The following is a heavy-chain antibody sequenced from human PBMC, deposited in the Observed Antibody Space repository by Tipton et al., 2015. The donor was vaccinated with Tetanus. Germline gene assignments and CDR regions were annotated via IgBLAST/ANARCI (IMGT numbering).Heavy chain of an antibody. CDR3: AGEVSTQI. CDR2: LSSRNSYI. V-gene: IGHV3-21*01. Sequence: SLRLSCSASGFAFSNYKMNWVRQAPGKGLEWVASLSSRNSYIDYAESVRGRFTVSRDNSKNSLFLQMSSLGAEDTAVYYCAGEVSTQIWGQGSLVTVSS. D-gene: IGHD2-2*01. J-gene: IGHJ4*02. CDR1: GFAFSNYK.